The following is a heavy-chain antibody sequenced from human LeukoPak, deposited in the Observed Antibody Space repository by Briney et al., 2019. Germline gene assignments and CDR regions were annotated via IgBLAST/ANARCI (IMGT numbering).Heavy chain of an antibody. D-gene: IGHD1-26*01. J-gene: IGHJ4*02. Sequence: QLWGSLRLSCAASGFTFSSYWMSWVRQAPGKGLEWVANIKQDGSEKYYVDSVKGRFTISRDNAKNSLYLQMNSLRAEDTAVYYCAKDVVIVGATLGFDYWGQGTLVTVSS. CDR3: AKDVVIVGATLGFDY. V-gene: IGHV3-7*01. CDR2: IKQDGSEK. CDR1: GFTFSSYW.